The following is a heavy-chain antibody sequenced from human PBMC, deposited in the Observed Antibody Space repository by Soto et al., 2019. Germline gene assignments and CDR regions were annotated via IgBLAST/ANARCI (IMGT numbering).Heavy chain of an antibody. V-gene: IGHV3-23*01. J-gene: IGHJ4*02. CDR2: ISGSGGST. D-gene: IGHD4-17*01. CDR1: GFTFSSYA. Sequence: EVQLLESGGCLVQPGGSLRLSCAASGFTFSSYAMSWVRQAPGKGLEWVSAISGSGGSTYYADSVKGRFTISRDNSKNTLYLQMNSLRAEDTAVYYCAKGGLRSREMGYWGQGTLVTVSS. CDR3: AKGGLRSREMGY.